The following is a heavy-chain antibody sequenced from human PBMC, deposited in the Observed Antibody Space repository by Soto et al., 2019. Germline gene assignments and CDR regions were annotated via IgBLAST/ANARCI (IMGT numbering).Heavy chain of an antibody. CDR2: IYYNDDR. CDR3: AHSDGGYEIIYFDF. CDR1: GFSFTTAGVA. Sequence: SGPTLVNPTHTLTLTCTFSGFSFTTAGVAVGWIRQTPGGALEWLTLIYYNDDRRFSPSLKTRLTITGDTSKNQVVLSLTNVDPGDTATYFCAHSDGGYEIIYFDFWGQGIPVTVSS. D-gene: IGHD5-12*01. J-gene: IGHJ4*02. V-gene: IGHV2-5*01.